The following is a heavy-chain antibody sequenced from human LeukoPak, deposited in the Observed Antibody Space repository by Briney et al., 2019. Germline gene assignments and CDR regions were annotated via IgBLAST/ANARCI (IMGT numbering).Heavy chain of an antibody. CDR2: INHSGST. Sequence: PSETLSLTCAVYGGSFSGYYWSWIRQPPGKGLEWIGEINHSGSTNYNPSLKSRVTISVDTSKNQFSLKLSSVTAADTAVYYCAREGADYWYFDLWGRGTLVTVSS. J-gene: IGHJ2*01. CDR1: GGSFSGYY. V-gene: IGHV4-34*01. CDR3: AREGADYWYFDL. D-gene: IGHD3-16*01.